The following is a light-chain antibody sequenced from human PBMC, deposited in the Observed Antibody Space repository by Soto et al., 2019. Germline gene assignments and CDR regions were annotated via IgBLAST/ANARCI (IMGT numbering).Light chain of an antibody. CDR2: LAS. Sequence: DIQMTQSPSTLSAFVGDRVTITCRASQTISTSLAWYQQKPGRPPKLLIYLASSLQSGVPARFSGSGSATEFTLSISSLQPDDFATYYCQQYGTSSRTLGQGTKVDIK. J-gene: IGKJ1*01. CDR1: QTISTS. V-gene: IGKV1-5*03. CDR3: QQYGTSSRT.